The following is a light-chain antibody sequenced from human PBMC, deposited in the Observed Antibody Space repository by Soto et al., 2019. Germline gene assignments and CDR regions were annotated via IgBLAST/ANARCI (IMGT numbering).Light chain of an antibody. CDR1: QSISTY. CDR2: AAA. J-gene: IGKJ1*01. CDR3: QQYYSYPWT. Sequence: DIQMTQSPSSLSASVRDRVTITCRASQSISTYLNWYQQKPGKVPKLLIYAAASLQSGVPSRFSGSGSGTDFTLTISCLQSEDFATYYCQQYYSYPWTFGQGTKVDIK. V-gene: IGKV1-39*01.